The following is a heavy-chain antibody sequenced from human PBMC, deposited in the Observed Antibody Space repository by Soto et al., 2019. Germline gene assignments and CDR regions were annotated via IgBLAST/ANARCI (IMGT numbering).Heavy chain of an antibody. J-gene: IGHJ6*02. D-gene: IGHD2-2*01. CDR1: GFTFSSYW. CDR2: INSDGRST. CDR3: ARDFRYQLLFTRYYYYYYGMDV. V-gene: IGHV3-74*01. Sequence: GGSLRLSCAASGFTFSSYWMHCVRQAPGKGLVWVSRINSDGRSTSYADSVKGRFTISRDNAKNTLYLQMNSLRAEDTAVYYCARDFRYQLLFTRYYYYYYGMDVWGQGTTATVSS.